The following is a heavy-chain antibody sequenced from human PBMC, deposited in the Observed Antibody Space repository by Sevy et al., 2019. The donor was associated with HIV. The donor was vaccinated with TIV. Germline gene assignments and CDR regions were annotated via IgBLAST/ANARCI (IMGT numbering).Heavy chain of an antibody. Sequence: GGSLRLSCAASGFTFSSYAMSWVRQAPGKGLEWVSAISGSGGSTYYADSVKGRFTISRVDSKNTLYLQMNSLRAEDTAVYYWAKDVVPAAAGIGGFDYWGQGTLVTVSS. V-gene: IGHV3-23*01. CDR2: ISGSGGST. CDR3: AKDVVPAAAGIGGFDY. J-gene: IGHJ4*02. CDR1: GFTFSSYA. D-gene: IGHD6-13*01.